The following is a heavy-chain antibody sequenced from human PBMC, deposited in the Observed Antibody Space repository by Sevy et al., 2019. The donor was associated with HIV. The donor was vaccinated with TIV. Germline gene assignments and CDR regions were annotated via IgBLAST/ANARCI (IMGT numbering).Heavy chain of an antibody. CDR3: TTKGDFWSGYQYFDY. CDR2: IKSQGDGGTI. CDR1: GLIFNNAW. Sequence: GGSLRLSCAVSGLIFNNAWMTWVRQAPGKGLEWVGRIKSQGDGGTIDYAAPVKGRFTISRDDSKNTLYLQMNSLKTEDTAVYYCTTKGDFWSGYQYFDYWGQGTLVTVSS. J-gene: IGHJ4*02. V-gene: IGHV3-15*01. D-gene: IGHD3-3*01.